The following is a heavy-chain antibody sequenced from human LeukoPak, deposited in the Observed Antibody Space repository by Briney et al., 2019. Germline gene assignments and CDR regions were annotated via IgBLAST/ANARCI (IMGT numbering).Heavy chain of an antibody. V-gene: IGHV1-18*01. Sequence: GASVKVSCKASGYTFTSYGITWVRQAPGQGLEWMGWINPYDGNTNYAQNLQDRVTMTVDTSTTTAYMEVRSLRSDDTAVYYCARCFDYGDFFDFWGQGILVTVSS. CDR1: GYTFTSYG. J-gene: IGHJ4*02. CDR3: ARCFDYGDFFDF. D-gene: IGHD4-17*01. CDR2: INPYDGNT.